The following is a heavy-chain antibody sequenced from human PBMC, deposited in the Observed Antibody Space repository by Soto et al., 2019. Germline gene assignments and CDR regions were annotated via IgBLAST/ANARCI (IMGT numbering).Heavy chain of an antibody. D-gene: IGHD3-10*01. CDR1: GGSISSGGYY. Sequence: QVQLQESGPGLVKPSQTLSLTCTVSGGSISSGGYYWSWIRQRPGKVLEWIGYIYYSGSTYYNPSLKSRVTISVDPSKNQFSLKLSSVTAADTAVYYCARDLRFRGFYGMDVRGQGTTVTVSS. J-gene: IGHJ6*02. CDR3: ARDLRFRGFYGMDV. CDR2: IYYSGST. V-gene: IGHV4-31*03.